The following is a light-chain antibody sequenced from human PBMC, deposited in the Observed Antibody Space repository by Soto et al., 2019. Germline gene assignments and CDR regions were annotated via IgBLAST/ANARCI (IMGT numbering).Light chain of an antibody. CDR1: SSNIGNNA. Sequence: QSLLTQPPSVSEAPRQRFTISCSGISSNIGNNAVNWYQQLPGKAPKLLIYYDDLLPSGVSDRFSGSKSGTSASLAISGLQSEDEADYYCAAWDDSLNRLFGTGTKVT. CDR2: YDD. CDR3: AAWDDSLNRL. V-gene: IGLV1-36*01. J-gene: IGLJ1*01.